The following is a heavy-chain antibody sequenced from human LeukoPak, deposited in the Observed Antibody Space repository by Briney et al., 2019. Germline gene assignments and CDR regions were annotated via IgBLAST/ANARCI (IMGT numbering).Heavy chain of an antibody. CDR1: VFTFSSYA. CDR3: ARGYGRREHAFDI. V-gene: IGHV3-23*01. J-gene: IGHJ3*02. Sequence: GGSLRLSCAASVFTFSSYAMRWVRQAPGKGLEWVSAISGGSADYADCVKCRFSISIDNSKNTLYLQMNSLRAEDTAVYYCARGYGRREHAFDIWGQGTMVTVSS. D-gene: IGHD1-1*01. CDR2: ISGGSA.